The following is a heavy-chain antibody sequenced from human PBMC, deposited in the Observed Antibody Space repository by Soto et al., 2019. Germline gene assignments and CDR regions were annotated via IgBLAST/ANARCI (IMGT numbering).Heavy chain of an antibody. V-gene: IGHV4-59*01. Sequence: ETPCPPRTVFGLNIIGFDCSRIPEPPRKGLEWIGYIYYTGSTNYNPSLKSRVTISVDTSKNHFSLKLSSVTAADTAVYYCARDGYTLTPNYYYGMDVWGQGTTVTVSS. J-gene: IGHJ6*02. CDR2: IYYTGST. D-gene: IGHD4-4*01. CDR1: GLNIIGFD. CDR3: ARDGYTLTPNYYYGMDV.